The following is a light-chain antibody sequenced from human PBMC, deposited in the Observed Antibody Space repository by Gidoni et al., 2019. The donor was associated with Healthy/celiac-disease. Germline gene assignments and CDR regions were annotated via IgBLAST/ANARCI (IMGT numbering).Light chain of an antibody. CDR2: DAS. CDR1: QSVSSY. V-gene: IGKV3-11*01. J-gene: IGKJ4*01. CDR3: QQRSNWLT. Sequence: EIVLTQSPATLSLSPGERATLSCRASQSVSSYLALYQQTPGQVPRRLIYDASNRATGIPARFSGSGSGTDFTLTISSLEPEDFAVYYCQQRSNWLTFGGGTKVEIK.